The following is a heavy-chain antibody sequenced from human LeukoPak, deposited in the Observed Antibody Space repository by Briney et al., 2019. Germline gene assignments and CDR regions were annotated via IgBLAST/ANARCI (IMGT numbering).Heavy chain of an antibody. D-gene: IGHD5-18*01. CDR2: ISGSGGST. Sequence: PGGSLRLSCAASGFTFSSYAMSWVRQAPGKGLEWVSAISGSGGSTYYADSVKGRFTISRDNSKNTLYLQMNSLRAEDTAVYYCAKDPTVDTASPNWFDPWGQGTLVTVSS. CDR3: AKDPTVDTASPNWFDP. J-gene: IGHJ5*02. CDR1: GFTFSSYA. V-gene: IGHV3-23*01.